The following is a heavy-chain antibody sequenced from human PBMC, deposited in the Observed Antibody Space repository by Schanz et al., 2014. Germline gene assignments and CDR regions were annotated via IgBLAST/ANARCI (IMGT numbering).Heavy chain of an antibody. Sequence: QVQLVQSGAEVKKPGSSVKVSCKASGGTFSSFGINWVRQAPGQGLEWMGYINSSGGGTSYAQKFQDRLTMTRDASTSTVYMELSSLRSEDTAVYYCASSGAGYSSSWDFDYWGQGTLVTVSS. V-gene: IGHV1-46*01. CDR2: INSSGGGT. CDR3: ASSGAGYSSSWDFDY. J-gene: IGHJ4*02. CDR1: GGTFSSFG. D-gene: IGHD6-13*01.